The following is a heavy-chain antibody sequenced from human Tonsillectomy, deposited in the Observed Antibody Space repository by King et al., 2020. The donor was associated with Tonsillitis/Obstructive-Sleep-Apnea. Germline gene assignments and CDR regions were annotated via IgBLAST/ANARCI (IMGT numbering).Heavy chain of an antibody. Sequence: VQLVESGGGLVQPGRSLRLSCAASGFTFDDYAMHWVRQAPGKGLEWVSGISWNSGSIGYADSVKGRVTISRDNAKNSLYLQMNSLRAEDTAVYHCAKELSHGDCSSTRCYHRRFDYWGQGTLLTVSS. CDR2: ISWNSGSI. V-gene: IGHV3-9*01. CDR3: AKELSHGDCSSTRCYHRRFDY. D-gene: IGHD2-2*01. J-gene: IGHJ4*02. CDR1: GFTFDDYA.